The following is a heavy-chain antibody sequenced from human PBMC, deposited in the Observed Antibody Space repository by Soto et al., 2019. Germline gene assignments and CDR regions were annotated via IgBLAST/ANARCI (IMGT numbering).Heavy chain of an antibody. Sequence: QVQLVQSGAEVKKPGSSVKVSCKASGGAFSSYTISWVRQAPGQGLEWMGRIIPILGIANYAQKFQSRVTITADKSTSTAYMELSSLRSEDTAVYYCARDEDYYDTSGSKFDYWGQGTLVTVSS. J-gene: IGHJ4*02. CDR1: GGAFSSYT. V-gene: IGHV1-69*08. D-gene: IGHD3-22*01. CDR3: ARDEDYYDTSGSKFDY. CDR2: IIPILGIA.